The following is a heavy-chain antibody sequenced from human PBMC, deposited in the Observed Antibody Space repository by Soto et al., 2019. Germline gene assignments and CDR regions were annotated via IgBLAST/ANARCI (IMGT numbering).Heavy chain of an antibody. CDR3: ARDHTLGATTYYYYYYGMDV. CDR2: INPSGGST. V-gene: IGHV1-46*01. D-gene: IGHD1-26*01. CDR1: GYTFTSYA. J-gene: IGHJ6*02. Sequence: ASVKVSCKASGYTFTSYAMHWVRQAPGQRLEWMGLINPSGGSTIYAQKFQGRVTMTRDTSTSTVYMELSSLRSEDTAVYYCARDHTLGATTYYYYYYGMDVWGQGTTVTVSS.